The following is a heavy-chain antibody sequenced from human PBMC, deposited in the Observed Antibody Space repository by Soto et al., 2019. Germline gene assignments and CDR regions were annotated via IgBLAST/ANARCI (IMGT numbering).Heavy chain of an antibody. D-gene: IGHD6-19*01. CDR1: GDSMNPYY. CDR2: IYFSGST. J-gene: IGHJ4*02. Sequence: QVQLQESGPGLVKPSETLSLTCTVSGDSMNPYYWSWIRQPPGKGLEWIGYIYFSGSTNFNPSLKSRVTLSLYTSKRKFFLKLTSVTAADTAVYYCERAWAVPGSHWGDWGRGPLVTVSS. V-gene: IGHV4-59*01. CDR3: ERAWAVPGSHWGD.